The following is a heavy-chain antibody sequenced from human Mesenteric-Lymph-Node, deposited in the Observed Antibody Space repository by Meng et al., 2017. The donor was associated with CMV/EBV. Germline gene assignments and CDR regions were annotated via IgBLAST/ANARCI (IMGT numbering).Heavy chain of an antibody. CDR3: ARDSPGLVVVPAAPNY. Sequence: GYTFADYSMHWVRQAPGQGLEWMGWINPNSGDTNYAQKFQGRVTMTRDTSISTAYMELSRLRSDDTAMYYCARDSPGLVVVPAAPNYWGQGTLVTVSS. J-gene: IGHJ4*02. D-gene: IGHD2-2*01. V-gene: IGHV1-2*02. CDR1: GYTFADYS. CDR2: INPNSGDT.